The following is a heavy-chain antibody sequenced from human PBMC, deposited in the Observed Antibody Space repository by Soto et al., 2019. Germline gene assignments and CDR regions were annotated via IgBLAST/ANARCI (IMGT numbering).Heavy chain of an antibody. Sequence: QVQLVESGGGVVQPGRSLRLSCEASGFSFSVYGMHWVRQAPGKGLEWVAVIWYDASKQFYAGSVEGRFTISRDNSKATLYLQMNSLRAEDTAGYYCAAWAEGATEVHWGQGTLVTVSS. CDR2: IWYDASKQ. V-gene: IGHV3-33*01. D-gene: IGHD2-15*01. CDR3: AAWAEGATEVH. CDR1: GFSFSVYG. J-gene: IGHJ4*02.